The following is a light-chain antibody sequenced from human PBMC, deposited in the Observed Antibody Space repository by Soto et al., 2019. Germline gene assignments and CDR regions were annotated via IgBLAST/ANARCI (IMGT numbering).Light chain of an antibody. Sequence: QSALTQPASVSGSPGQSITTSCTGTSSDVGGYNYVSWYQQYPGKAPKLMIYDVSNRPSGVSNRFFGSKSGNTASLTISGLQAEDEADYYCCSYTSSSPLFGGGTKLTVL. CDR3: CSYTSSSPL. V-gene: IGLV2-14*01. J-gene: IGLJ2*01. CDR1: SSDVGGYNY. CDR2: DVS.